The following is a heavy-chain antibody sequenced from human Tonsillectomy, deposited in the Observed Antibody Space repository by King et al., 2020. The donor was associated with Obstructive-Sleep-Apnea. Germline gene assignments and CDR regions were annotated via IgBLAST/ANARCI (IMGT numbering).Heavy chain of an antibody. D-gene: IGHD3-16*01. CDR1: GFTFSSYA. V-gene: IGHV3-23*04. CDR2: VTNSGGST. Sequence: VQLVESGGGLVQPGGSLTLSCAASGFTFSSYAMSWVRQAPEKGLEWVSAVTNSGGSTFYADSVKGRFTISRDNSKNAVYLQMDSLRAEDMAIYYCAREGTYTTSSFCFDYWGQGTLVTVSS. J-gene: IGHJ4*02. CDR3: AREGTYTTSSFCFDY.